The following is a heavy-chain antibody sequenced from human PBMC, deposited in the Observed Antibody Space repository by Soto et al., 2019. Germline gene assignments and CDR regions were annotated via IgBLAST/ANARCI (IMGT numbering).Heavy chain of an antibody. CDR2: IYYSGST. D-gene: IGHD2-15*01. CDR1: GGSISSYY. V-gene: IGHV4-59*08. Sequence: QVQLQESGPGLVKPSETLSLTCTVSGGSISSYYWSWIRQPPGKGLEWIGYIYYSGSTNYNPSLTTRVPISLDPSQNQFSLKLSSVTAADTAVYYCSWQYCSCRSCYLDYWGQGTLVTVSS. J-gene: IGHJ4*02. CDR3: SWQYCSCRSCYLDY.